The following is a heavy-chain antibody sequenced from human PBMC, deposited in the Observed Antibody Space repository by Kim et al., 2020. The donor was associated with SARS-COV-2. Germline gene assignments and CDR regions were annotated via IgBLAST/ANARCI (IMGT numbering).Heavy chain of an antibody. CDR1: GFTFSSYW. J-gene: IGHJ4*02. D-gene: IGHD3-3*01. CDR3: ASSGGVVLSKSPGKQEFDY. Sequence: GGSLRLSCAASGFTFSSYWMSWVRQAPGKGLEWVANIKQDGSEKYYVDSVKGRFTISRDNAKNSLYLQMNSLRAEDTAVYYCASSGGVVLSKSPGKQEFDYWGQGTLVTVSS. V-gene: IGHV3-7*01. CDR2: IKQDGSEK.